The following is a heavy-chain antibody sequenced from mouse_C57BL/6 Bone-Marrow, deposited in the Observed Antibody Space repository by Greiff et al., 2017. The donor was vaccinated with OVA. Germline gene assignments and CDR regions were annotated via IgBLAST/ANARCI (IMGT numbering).Heavy chain of an antibody. CDR2: IDPENGDT. V-gene: IGHV14-4*01. Sequence: VQLKESGAELVRPGASVKLSCTASGFNIKDDYMHWVKQRPEQGLEWIGWIDPENGDTEYASKFQGKATITADTSSNTAYLQLSSLTSEDTAVYCCTTFYFDCDWFGYWGQGTLVTVSA. D-gene: IGHD2-4*01. CDR1: GFNIKDDY. CDR3: TTFYFDCDWFGY. J-gene: IGHJ3*01.